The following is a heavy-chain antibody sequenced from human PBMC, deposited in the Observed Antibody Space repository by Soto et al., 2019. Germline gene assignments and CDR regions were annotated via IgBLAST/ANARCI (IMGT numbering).Heavy chain of an antibody. CDR3: ARETTVVTPRLDAFDI. CDR2: IYYSGST. J-gene: IGHJ3*02. CDR1: GGSISSYY. Sequence: QVQLQESGPGLVKPSETLSLTCTVSGGSISSYYWSWIRQPPGKGLEWIGYIYYSGSTNYNPSLKSRVTISVDTSKNQFSLKLSSVTAADTAVYYCARETTVVTPRLDAFDIWGQGTMVTVSS. D-gene: IGHD4-17*01. V-gene: IGHV4-59*01.